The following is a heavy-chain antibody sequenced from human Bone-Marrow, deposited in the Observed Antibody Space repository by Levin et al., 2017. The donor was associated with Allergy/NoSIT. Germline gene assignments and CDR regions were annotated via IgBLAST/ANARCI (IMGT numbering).Heavy chain of an antibody. CDR3: ARVWGSVDY. CDR1: GYPFTSYD. Sequence: ASVKVSCKASGYPFTSYDINGVRQATGQGLEWMGWMNPNSGDTGYAQKFQGRVTMTRDAAISTAYMELNSLRSDDTAVYYCARVWGSVDYWGQGTLVTVSS. J-gene: IGHJ4*02. V-gene: IGHV1-8*01. CDR2: MNPNSGDT. D-gene: IGHD3-16*01.